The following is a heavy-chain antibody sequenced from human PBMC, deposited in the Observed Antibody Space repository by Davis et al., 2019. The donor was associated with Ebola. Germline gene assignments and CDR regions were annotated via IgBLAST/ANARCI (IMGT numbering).Heavy chain of an antibody. CDR1: GFTFNNYA. CDR3: AKDGLVVPAATFYYYYYMDV. D-gene: IGHD2-2*01. Sequence: GESLKISCAGSGFTFNNYAMSWVRQAPGKGLEWVSAISGSGGSTYYADSVKGRFTISRDNSKNTLYLQMNSLRAEDTAVYYCAKDGLVVPAATFYYYYYMDVWGKGTTVTVSS. CDR2: ISGSGGST. V-gene: IGHV3-23*01. J-gene: IGHJ6*03.